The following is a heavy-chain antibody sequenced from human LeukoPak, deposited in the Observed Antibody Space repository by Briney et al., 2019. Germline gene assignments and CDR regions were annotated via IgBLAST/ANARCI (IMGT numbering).Heavy chain of an antibody. D-gene: IGHD3-10*01. CDR2: INPSGGST. CDR3: ARVLTPRGPLDY. V-gene: IGHV1-46*01. Sequence: ASVNVSCKASGYTFTSYYMHWVRQATGQGLERMGIINPSGGSTSYAQKFQGRVTMTRDTSTSTVYMELSSLRSEDTAVYYCARVLTPRGPLDYWGQGTLVTVSS. CDR1: GYTFTSYY. J-gene: IGHJ4*02.